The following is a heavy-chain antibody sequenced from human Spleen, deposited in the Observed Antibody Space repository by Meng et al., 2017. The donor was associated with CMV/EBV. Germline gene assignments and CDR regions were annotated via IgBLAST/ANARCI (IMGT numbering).Heavy chain of an antibody. D-gene: IGHD4-11*01. CDR1: GYTFTSYG. Sequence: SVKVSCKASGYTFTSYGISWVRQAPGQGLEWMGRIIPILGIANYAQKFQGRVTITADKSTSTAYMELSSLRSEDTAVYYCASATVTTYDAFDIWGQGTMVTVS. CDR3: ASATVTTYDAFDI. CDR2: IIPILGIA. J-gene: IGHJ3*02. V-gene: IGHV1-69*04.